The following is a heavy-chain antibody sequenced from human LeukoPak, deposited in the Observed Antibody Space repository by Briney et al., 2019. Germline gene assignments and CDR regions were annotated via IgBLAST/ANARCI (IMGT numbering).Heavy chain of an antibody. J-gene: IGHJ4*02. CDR1: GFTFSSYA. V-gene: IGHV3-23*01. CDR2: ISGSGGST. D-gene: IGHD3-3*01. CDR3: ASPLLRFLEWSY. Sequence: PGGSLRLSCAAPGFTFSSYAMSWVRQAPGKGLEWVSAISGSGGSTYYADSVKGRFTISRDNSKNTLYLQMNSLRAEDTAVYYCASPLLRFLEWSYWGQGTLVTVSS.